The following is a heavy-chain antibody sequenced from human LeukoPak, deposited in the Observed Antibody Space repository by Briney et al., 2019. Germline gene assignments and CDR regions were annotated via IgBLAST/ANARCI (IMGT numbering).Heavy chain of an antibody. D-gene: IGHD1-26*01. V-gene: IGHV4-59*02. Sequence: SETLSLTCTVSGASVTTYHWSWLRQSPEKGLEWIANVHSSGTTYHNPSLRSRVSISIDTSKNQFSLKMTSVTTAVTAVYYCARDIRAVGATLYFDYWGQGTLVTVSS. CDR2: VHSSGTT. CDR1: GASVTTYH. CDR3: ARDIRAVGATLYFDY. J-gene: IGHJ4*02.